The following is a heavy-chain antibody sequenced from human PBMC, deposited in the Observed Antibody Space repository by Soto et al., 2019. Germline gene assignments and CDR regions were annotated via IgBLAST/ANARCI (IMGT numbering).Heavy chain of an antibody. V-gene: IGHV4-30-4*01. J-gene: IGHJ5*02. CDR2: IYYSGST. D-gene: IGHD6-13*01. CDR1: GGSISSGDYY. Sequence: SETLSLTCTVSGGSISSGDYYWSWIRQPPGKGLEWIGYIYYSGSTYYNPSLKSRVTVSVDTSKNQFSLKLSSVTAADTAVYYCARRQQLARPSVWFDPWGQGTLVTVSS. CDR3: ARRQQLARPSVWFDP.